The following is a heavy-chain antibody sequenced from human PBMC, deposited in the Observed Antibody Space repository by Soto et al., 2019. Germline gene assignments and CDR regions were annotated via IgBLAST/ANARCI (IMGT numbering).Heavy chain of an antibody. D-gene: IGHD3-10*01. CDR2: IIPIFGTA. J-gene: IGHJ4*02. V-gene: IGHV1-69*13. CDR1: GDTFSSYA. CDR3: ARVWMVRRVRMGFDY. Sequence: SVKVSCKASGDTFSSYAISWVRQAPGQGLEWMGGIIPIFGTANYAQKFQGRVTITADESTSTAYMELSSRRFEDTAVYYCARVWMVRRVRMGFDYWGQGTLVTVSS.